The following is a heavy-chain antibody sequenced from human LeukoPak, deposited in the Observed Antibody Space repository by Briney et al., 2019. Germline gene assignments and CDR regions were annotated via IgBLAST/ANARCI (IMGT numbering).Heavy chain of an antibody. CDR2: IDYSGST. Sequence: SETLSLTCTVSGGSISSFYWSWIRQPPGKGLQWIGYIDYSGSTDYNPSLKSRVTISVDTSKNQFSLKLSSVTAADTAVYYCARGAAVGYYDSSGYYYYWGQGTLVTVSS. J-gene: IGHJ4*02. CDR3: ARGAAVGYYDSSGYYYY. CDR1: GGSISSFY. V-gene: IGHV4-59*12. D-gene: IGHD3-22*01.